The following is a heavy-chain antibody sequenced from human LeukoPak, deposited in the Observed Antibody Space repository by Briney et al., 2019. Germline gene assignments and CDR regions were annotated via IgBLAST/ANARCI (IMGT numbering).Heavy chain of an antibody. CDR1: GGSISGYY. CDR2: INHSGST. J-gene: IGHJ4*02. V-gene: IGHV4-34*01. Sequence: PSETLSLTCTVSGGSISGYYWSWIRQPPGKGLEWIGEINHSGSTNYNPSLKSRVTISVDTSKNQFSLKLSSVTAADTAVYYCAREARITIFGVVITNPIDYWGQGTLVTVSS. CDR3: AREARITIFGVVITNPIDY. D-gene: IGHD3-3*01.